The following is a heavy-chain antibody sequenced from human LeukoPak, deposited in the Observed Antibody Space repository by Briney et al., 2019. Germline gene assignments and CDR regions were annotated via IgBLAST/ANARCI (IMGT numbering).Heavy chain of an antibody. CDR1: GFTFSGYS. CDR3: VREREGSNSEH. V-gene: IGHV3-53*01. CDR2: IYSDGNT. D-gene: IGHD1-26*01. Sequence: GGSLRLSCAASGFTFSGYSLNWVRQAPGMGLEWVSTIYSDGNTYYPDSVKGRFTISRDGSKNTLYLQLNSLRTEDTAIYYCVREREGSNSEHWGQGTLVTVSS. J-gene: IGHJ1*01.